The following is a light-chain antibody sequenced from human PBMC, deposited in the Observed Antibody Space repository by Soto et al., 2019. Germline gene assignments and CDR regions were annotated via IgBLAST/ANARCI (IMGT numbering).Light chain of an antibody. J-gene: IGKJ1*01. CDR1: QDISNY. CDR2: AAS. Sequence: DIQMTQSPSSLSASVGDRVTITCRASQDISNYLAWHQQKPGKVPKLLMYAASTLQSGDPSRLSGRGSGTDFTLTISSLQPEDVATYYCQKYNSVPWTFGQGTKVEIK. V-gene: IGKV1-27*01. CDR3: QKYNSVPWT.